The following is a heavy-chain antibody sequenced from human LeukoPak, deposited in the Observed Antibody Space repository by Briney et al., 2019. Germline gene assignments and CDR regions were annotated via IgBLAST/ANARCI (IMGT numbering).Heavy chain of an antibody. CDR2: ISGSGGSP. CDR3: AKGGPSSSWYSSFDY. V-gene: IGHV3-23*01. D-gene: IGHD6-13*01. CDR1: GFTVTSNY. Sequence: GGSLRLSCAASGFTVTSNYMTWVRQAPGKGLEWVSAISGSGGSPYYADSVKGRFTISRDNSKNTLYLQMNSLRAEDTAVYYCAKGGPSSSWYSSFDYWGQGTLVTVSS. J-gene: IGHJ4*02.